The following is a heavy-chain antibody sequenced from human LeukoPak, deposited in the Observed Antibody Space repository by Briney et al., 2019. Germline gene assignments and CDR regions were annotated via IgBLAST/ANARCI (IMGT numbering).Heavy chain of an antibody. Sequence: PGRSLRLSCAPSGFTFSRHGMHWVRQAPGKGLEWVAITSNDGSRKYYTHSVEGRFTISRDNSKNTLYLQMDSLRAEDTAVYYCARDRAWNYFDYWGQGTLVTVSS. CDR3: ARDRAWNYFDY. CDR2: TSNDGSRK. D-gene: IGHD3-3*01. V-gene: IGHV3-30*03. J-gene: IGHJ4*02. CDR1: GFTFSRHG.